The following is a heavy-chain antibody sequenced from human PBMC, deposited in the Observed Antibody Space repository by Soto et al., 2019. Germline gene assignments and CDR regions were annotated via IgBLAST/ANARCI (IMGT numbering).Heavy chain of an antibody. Sequence: QVQLVQSGGEVKKPGSSVKVSCKASGGTFRSYAISWVRQAPGQGLEWMGGIIPIFGTANYAQKFQGRVTITADESTSTAYMELSSLRSEDTAVYYCARSYYDSSGFEGWYFDYWGQGTLVTVS. CDR3: ARSYYDSSGFEGWYFDY. D-gene: IGHD3-22*01. CDR2: IIPIFGTA. CDR1: GGTFRSYA. V-gene: IGHV1-69*01. J-gene: IGHJ4*02.